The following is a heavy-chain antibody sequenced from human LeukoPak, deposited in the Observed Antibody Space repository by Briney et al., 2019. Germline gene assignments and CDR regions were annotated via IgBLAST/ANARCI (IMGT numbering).Heavy chain of an antibody. V-gene: IGHV4-4*02. CDR1: GGSISSSDW. D-gene: IGHD6-13*01. Sequence: SETLSLTCTVSGGSISSSDWWSWVRQPPGKGLEWIGEVYHSGSTNYNPSLKSRVTISVDKSKNQFSLKLSSVTAADTAVYYWARLYSSSYFDYWGQGTLVTVSS. J-gene: IGHJ4*02. CDR2: VYHSGST. CDR3: ARLYSSSYFDY.